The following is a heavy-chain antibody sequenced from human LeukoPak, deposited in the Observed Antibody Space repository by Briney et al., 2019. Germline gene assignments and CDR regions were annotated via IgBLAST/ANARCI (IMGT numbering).Heavy chain of an antibody. V-gene: IGHV4-38-2*02. Sequence: SETLSLTCTVSGYSISSGYYWGWIRQPPGKGLEWIGSIYHSGSTYYNPSLKSRVTISVDTSKNQFSLKLSSVTAADTAVYYCAKLWFGERPLYYYMDVWGKGTTVTVSS. J-gene: IGHJ6*03. CDR3: AKLWFGERPLYYYMDV. D-gene: IGHD3-10*01. CDR1: GYSISSGYY. CDR2: IYHSGST.